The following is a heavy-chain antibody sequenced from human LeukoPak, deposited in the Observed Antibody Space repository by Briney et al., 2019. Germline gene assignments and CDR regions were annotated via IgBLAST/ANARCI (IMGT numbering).Heavy chain of an antibody. D-gene: IGHD3-10*01. CDR2: ISGSGGST. Sequence: GGSLRLSCAASGFTFSSYSMNWVRQAPGKGLEWVSAISGSGGSTYHADTVKGRFTISRDNAKNMLYLQMNSLRADDTAVYYCARSLRVRGVPDYMDVWGKGTTVIISS. V-gene: IGHV3-23*01. J-gene: IGHJ6*03. CDR3: ARSLRVRGVPDYMDV. CDR1: GFTFSSYS.